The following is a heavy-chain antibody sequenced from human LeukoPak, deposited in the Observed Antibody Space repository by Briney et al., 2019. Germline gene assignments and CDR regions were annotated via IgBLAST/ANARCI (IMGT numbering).Heavy chain of an antibody. CDR3: ARARYCSSTSCRMRGWFDP. D-gene: IGHD2-2*01. CDR2: INHSRST. Sequence: PSETLSLTCAVYGGSFSGYYWSWIRQPPGKGLEWIGEINHSRSTNYNPSLKSRVTISVDTSKNQFSLKLSSVTAADTAVYYCARARYCSSTSCRMRGWFDPWGQGTLVTVSS. V-gene: IGHV4-34*01. CDR1: GGSFSGYY. J-gene: IGHJ5*02.